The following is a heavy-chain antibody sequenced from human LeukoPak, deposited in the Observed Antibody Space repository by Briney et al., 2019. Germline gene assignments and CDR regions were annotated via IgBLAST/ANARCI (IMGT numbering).Heavy chain of an antibody. D-gene: IGHD6-13*01. CDR1: GYTFTGYY. J-gene: IGHJ5*02. CDR2: INPNSGGT. CDR3: ARNIAAAGTSWFDP. Sequence: ASVKVSCKASGYTFTGYYMHWVRQAPGQGLEWMGWINPNSGGTNYAQKLQGRVTMTTDTSTSTAYMELRSLRSDDTAVYYCARNIAAAGTSWFDPWGQGTLVTVSS. V-gene: IGHV1-2*02.